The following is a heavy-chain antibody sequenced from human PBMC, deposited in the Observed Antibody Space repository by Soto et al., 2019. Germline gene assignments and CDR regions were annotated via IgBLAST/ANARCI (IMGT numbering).Heavy chain of an antibody. CDR2: VSNDGIRK. J-gene: IGHJ5*01. CDR1: GFIFSGSG. D-gene: IGHD3-22*01. CDR3: ARWVGGSMYDNSGKYDS. Sequence: QVQLVESGGGVFQPVRSLRLTCAASGFIFSGSGMHLVRQAPGKGLEWVALVSNDGIRKYYGDSVKGRFTISRDNAENPLYLQMNSLRAEDTAVYYYARWVGGSMYDNSGKYDSWGQGTLVTVSS. V-gene: IGHV3-30*03.